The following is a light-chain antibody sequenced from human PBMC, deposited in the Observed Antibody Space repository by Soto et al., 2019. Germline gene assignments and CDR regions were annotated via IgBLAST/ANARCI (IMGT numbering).Light chain of an antibody. Sequence: DVVMTQSPHSLPVTLGQPASISCRSSQSLVYSDGNTYLSWFQQRPGQSPRRLIYKVSNRDSGVPDRFSGSGSGTDFTLKISRVEAEDVGVYYCLQGTYWPYSFGQGTKLEIK. CDR3: LQGTYWPYS. CDR1: QSLVYSDGNTY. V-gene: IGKV2-30*01. J-gene: IGKJ2*01. CDR2: KVS.